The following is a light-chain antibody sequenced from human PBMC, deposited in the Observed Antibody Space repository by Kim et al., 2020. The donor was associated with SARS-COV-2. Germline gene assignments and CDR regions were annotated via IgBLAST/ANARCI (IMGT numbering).Light chain of an antibody. CDR3: QQSYSSPIT. CDR2: GAS. J-gene: IGKJ5*01. Sequence: SVGARVTMPGRASETIRKDLNWYQQKPPGKAPELLVYGASKLNSGVPLRFSGSGSGTDFTLIISSLRPEDFGTYYCQQSYSSPITFGQGTRLGIK. V-gene: IGKV1-39*01. CDR1: ETIRKD.